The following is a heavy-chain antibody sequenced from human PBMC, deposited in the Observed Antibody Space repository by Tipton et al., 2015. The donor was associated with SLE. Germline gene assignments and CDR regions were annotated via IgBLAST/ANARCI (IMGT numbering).Heavy chain of an antibody. CDR1: GGTFSSYT. D-gene: IGHD3-3*01. Sequence: QVQLVQSGAEVKKPGSSVKVSCKASGGTFSSYTISWVRQAPGQGLEWMGRIIPILGIANYAQKFQGRVTITADKSTSTAYMELSSLRSEDTAVYYCARWASRGFGVEDWFDPWGQGTLVTVSS. V-gene: IGHV1-69*02. CDR2: IIPILGIA. J-gene: IGHJ5*02. CDR3: ARWASRGFGVEDWFDP.